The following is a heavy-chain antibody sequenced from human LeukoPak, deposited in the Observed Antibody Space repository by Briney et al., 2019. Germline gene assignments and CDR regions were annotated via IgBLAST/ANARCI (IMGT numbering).Heavy chain of an antibody. V-gene: IGHV1-2*02. D-gene: IGHD5-18*01. CDR1: GYTFTGYY. CDR3: ASCGYSYGPLAHYYMDV. J-gene: IGHJ6*03. CDR2: INPNSGGT. Sequence: GASVKVSCKASGYTFTGYYMHWVRQAPGQGLEWMGWINPNSGGTNYAQKFQGRVTMTRDTSISTAYMELSRLRSDDTAVYYCASCGYSYGPLAHYYMDVWGKGTTVTVSS.